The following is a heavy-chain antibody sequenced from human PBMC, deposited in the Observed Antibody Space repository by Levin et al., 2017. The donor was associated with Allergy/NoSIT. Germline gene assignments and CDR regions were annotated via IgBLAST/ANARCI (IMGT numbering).Heavy chain of an antibody. D-gene: IGHD3-10*01. CDR2: IYSGGST. CDR3: ARDTPGDYHYYMDV. V-gene: IGHV3-66*02. CDR1: GFTVSSHY. J-gene: IGHJ6*03. Sequence: GESLKISCAASGFTVSSHYMSWVRQAPGKGLEWVSIIYSGGSTNYADSVKGRFTISRDNSKNTLNLQMNSLRAEDTAVYYCARDTPGDYHYYMDVWGKGTTVTVSS.